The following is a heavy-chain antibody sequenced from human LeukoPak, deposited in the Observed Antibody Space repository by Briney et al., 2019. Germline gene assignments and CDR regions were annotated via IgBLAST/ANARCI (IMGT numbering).Heavy chain of an antibody. V-gene: IGHV1-69*04. CDR1: GGTFSSYT. D-gene: IGHD6-13*01. CDR3: ARDERTLTAAAGSGYYYYGMDV. J-gene: IGHJ6*02. Sequence: ASVKVSCKASGGTFSSYTISWVRQAPGQGLEWMGRIIPILGIANYAQKFQGRVTITADKSTSTAYMELSSLRSEDTAVYYCARDERTLTAAAGSGYYYYGMDVWGQGTLVTVSS. CDR2: IIPILGIA.